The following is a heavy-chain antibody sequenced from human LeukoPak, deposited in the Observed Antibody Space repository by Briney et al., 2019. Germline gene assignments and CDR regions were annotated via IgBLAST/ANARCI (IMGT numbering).Heavy chain of an antibody. CDR1: GGSFSGYY. V-gene: IGHV4-34*01. J-gene: IGHJ4*02. Sequence: SETLPLTCAVYGGSFSGYYWSWIRQPPGKGLEWIGEINHSGSTNYNPSLKSRVTISVDTSKNQFSLKLSSVTAADTAVYYCARALYYYGSSGYFYWGQGTLVTVSS. D-gene: IGHD3-22*01. CDR3: ARALYYYGSSGYFY. CDR2: INHSGST.